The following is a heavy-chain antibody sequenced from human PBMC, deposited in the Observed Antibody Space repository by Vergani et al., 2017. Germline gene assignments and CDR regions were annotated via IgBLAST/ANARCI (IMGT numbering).Heavy chain of an antibody. V-gene: IGHV4-59*01. CDR2: MYHSGST. Sequence: QVRLQESGPGLVKPSETLSLTCSVSGGSMSGYYWSWIRQPPGKELEWIGYMYHSGSTNYNPSLETRVTISGDTSKNQFSLKLNSVTAADTAVYYCGRVPDCYGLGSRLLDLWGQGILVTVSS. CDR1: GGSMSGYY. J-gene: IGHJ5*02. CDR3: GRVPDCYGLGSRLLDL. D-gene: IGHD3-10*01.